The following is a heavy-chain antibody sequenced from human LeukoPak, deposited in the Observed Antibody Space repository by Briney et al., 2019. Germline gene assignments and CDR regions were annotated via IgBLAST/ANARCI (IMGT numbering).Heavy chain of an antibody. CDR1: GFIFTSYS. Sequence: GRSLRLSCAASGFIFTSYSMNWVRQAPGKGLEWISYISSSSSYIYYADSVKGRFTISRDNAKKSVSLQMNSLRAEDTAVYYCARAYSERYGLGYYYMDVWGKGTTVTISS. J-gene: IGHJ6*03. CDR3: ARAYSERYGLGYYYMDV. D-gene: IGHD1-26*01. V-gene: IGHV3-21*05. CDR2: ISSSSSYI.